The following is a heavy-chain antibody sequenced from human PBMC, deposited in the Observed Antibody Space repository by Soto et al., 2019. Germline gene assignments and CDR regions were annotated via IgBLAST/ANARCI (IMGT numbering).Heavy chain of an antibody. CDR1: GFTFSSYW. D-gene: IGHD3-9*01. V-gene: IGHV3-7*01. J-gene: IGHJ3*02. CDR3: ARAGRITIFSTGYPLNAFDI. CDR2: IKQDGSEK. Sequence: EVQLVESGGGLVQPGGSLRLSCAASGFTFSSYWMSWVRQAPGKGLEWVANIKQDGSEKYYVDYVKGRFTSARDNAKNSLSLQMNSLRAEDTAVYYCARAGRITIFSTGYPLNAFDIWGQGTMVTVSS.